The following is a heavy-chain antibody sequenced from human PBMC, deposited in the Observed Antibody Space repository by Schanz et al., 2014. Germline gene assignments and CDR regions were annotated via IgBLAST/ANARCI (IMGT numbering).Heavy chain of an antibody. V-gene: IGHV3-21*04. CDR2: ISSSGSYI. D-gene: IGHD2-15*01. J-gene: IGHJ6*02. CDR1: EFTFSSYN. Sequence: VQLVESGGGVVQPGGSLRLSCEASEFTFSSYNMNWVRQAPGKGLEWVSSISSSGSYIHYADSVKGRFTISRDNAKNTLYLQMNSLSADDTAVFYCAKGMGYCSGGTCYDYYYYGLDVWGQGTTVTVSS. CDR3: AKGMGYCSGGTCYDYYYYGLDV.